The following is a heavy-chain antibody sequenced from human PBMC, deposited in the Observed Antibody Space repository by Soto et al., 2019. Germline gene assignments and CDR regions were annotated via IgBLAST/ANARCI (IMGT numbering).Heavy chain of an antibody. D-gene: IGHD5-12*01. CDR2: ISGSGDST. V-gene: IGHV3-23*01. CDR1: GFTFSNFA. CDR3: AKALPGYETNFDY. J-gene: IGHJ4*02. Sequence: PGGSLRLSCAASGFTFSNFAMTWVRQAPGKGLEWVSVISGSGDSTYYADSVKGRFTISRDNSKDTLFLQMSSLRAEDTAVYYCAKALPGYETNFDYWGQGTLVTVSS.